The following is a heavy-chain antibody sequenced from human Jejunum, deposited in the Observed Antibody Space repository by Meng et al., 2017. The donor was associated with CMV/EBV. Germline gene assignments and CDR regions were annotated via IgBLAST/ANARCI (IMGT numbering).Heavy chain of an antibody. CDR3: TTDFGGNSRAIDY. V-gene: IGHV3-15*01. CDR2: IKSKTDGGTT. CDR1: GFTFNNAW. J-gene: IGHJ4*02. D-gene: IGHD4-23*01. Sequence: SGFTFNNAWMTWVRQAQGKGLEWVGRIKSKTDGGTTDHAAPVKGRFTISRDDSQNTLYLQMNSLKTEDTAVYYYTTDFGGNSRAIDYWGQGTLVTVSS.